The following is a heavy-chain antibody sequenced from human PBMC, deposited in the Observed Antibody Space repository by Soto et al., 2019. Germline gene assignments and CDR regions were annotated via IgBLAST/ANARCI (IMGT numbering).Heavy chain of an antibody. J-gene: IGHJ5*02. CDR3: AKDGEAPIAVALNWFDP. D-gene: IGHD6-19*01. CDR2: ISGSGGST. CDR1: GFTFSSYA. V-gene: IGHV3-23*01. Sequence: PGGSLRLSCAASGFTFSSYAMSWVRQAPGKGLEWVSAISGSGGSTYYADSVKGRFTISRDNSKNTLYLQMNSLRAEDTAVYYCAKDGEAPIAVALNWFDPWGQGTLVTVSS.